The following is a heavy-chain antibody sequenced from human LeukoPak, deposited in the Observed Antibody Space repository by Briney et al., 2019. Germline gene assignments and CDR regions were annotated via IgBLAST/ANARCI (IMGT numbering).Heavy chain of an antibody. J-gene: IGHJ5*02. CDR1: GGSISSSNW. D-gene: IGHD3-9*01. Sequence: PSGTLSLTCVVSGGSISSSNWWSWVRQPPGKGLEWIGEIYHSGSTNYNPSLKSRVTISVDKSKNQFSLKLSSVTAADTAVYYCARETFDILTGYHWFDPWGQGTLVTVSS. CDR3: ARETFDILTGYHWFDP. V-gene: IGHV4-4*02. CDR2: IYHSGST.